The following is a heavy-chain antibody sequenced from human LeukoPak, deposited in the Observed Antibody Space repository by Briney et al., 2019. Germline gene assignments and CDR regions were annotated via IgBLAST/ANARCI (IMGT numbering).Heavy chain of an antibody. CDR1: GGSFSSGRYY. Sequence: PSETLSLTCTVSGGSFSSGRYYWSWLRRPPGKGLECIGHIYYSGSTSHNPSLRSRVTMSVDTSNNQFSLKLSSVTAADTAVYYCARGDRVGASGYYFGFWGQGTLVTVSS. J-gene: IGHJ4*02. CDR2: IYYSGST. D-gene: IGHD1-26*01. V-gene: IGHV4-61*01. CDR3: ARGDRVGASGYYFGF.